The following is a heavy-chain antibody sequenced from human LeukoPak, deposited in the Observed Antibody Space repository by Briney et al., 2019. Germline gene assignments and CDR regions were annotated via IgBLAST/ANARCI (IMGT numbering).Heavy chain of an antibody. CDR1: GGSISSYY. CDR2: IYYSGST. V-gene: IGHV4-59*01. Sequence: PSETLSLTCTVSGGSISSYYWSWIRQPPGKGLEWFGYIYYSGSTNYNPSLKSRVTISVDTSKNQFSLKLSSVTAADTAVYYCAASLRYFDWSHNWFDPWGQGTLVTVSS. D-gene: IGHD3-9*01. CDR3: AASLRYFDWSHNWFDP. J-gene: IGHJ5*02.